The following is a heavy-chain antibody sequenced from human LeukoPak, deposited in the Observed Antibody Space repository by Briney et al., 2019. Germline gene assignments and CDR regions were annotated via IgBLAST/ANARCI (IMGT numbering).Heavy chain of an antibody. V-gene: IGHV4-31*03. CDR1: GGSISSGGYY. D-gene: IGHD1-1*01. CDR3: ARVEVFAFDI. J-gene: IGHJ3*02. Sequence: SETLCPTCTVSGGSISSGGYYWSWIRQHPGKGLEWIGYIYYSGSTYYNPSLKSRVTISVDTSKNQFSLKLSSVTAADTAVYYCARVEVFAFDIWGQGTMVTVSS. CDR2: IYYSGST.